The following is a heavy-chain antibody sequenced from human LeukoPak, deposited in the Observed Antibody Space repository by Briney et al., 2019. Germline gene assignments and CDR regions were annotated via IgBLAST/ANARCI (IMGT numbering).Heavy chain of an antibody. Sequence: ASVKVSCEASGYTFTSYDINWVRQATGQGLEWMGWMNPNSGNTGYAQTFQGRVTMTRNTSISTAYMELSSLRSEDTAVYYCARGLGYCSGGSCPPFDYWGQGTLDTVSS. CDR3: ARGLGYCSGGSCPPFDY. CDR1: GYTFTSYD. J-gene: IGHJ4*02. D-gene: IGHD2-15*01. V-gene: IGHV1-8*01. CDR2: MNPNSGNT.